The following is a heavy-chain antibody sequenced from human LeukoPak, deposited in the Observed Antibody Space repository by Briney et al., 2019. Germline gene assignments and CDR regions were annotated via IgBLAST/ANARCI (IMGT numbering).Heavy chain of an antibody. CDR3: AKDLKCSGGSCYSTSAIDY. D-gene: IGHD2-15*01. CDR1: GFIFSNYR. CDR2: ISSSGSTI. J-gene: IGHJ4*02. V-gene: IGHV3-48*01. Sequence: GGSLRLSCAASGFIFSNYRMNWVRQAPGKGLEWVSYISSSGSTIYYADSVKGRFTLSRDNSKNTLYLQMNSLRAEDTAVYYCAKDLKCSGGSCYSTSAIDYWGQGTLVTVSS.